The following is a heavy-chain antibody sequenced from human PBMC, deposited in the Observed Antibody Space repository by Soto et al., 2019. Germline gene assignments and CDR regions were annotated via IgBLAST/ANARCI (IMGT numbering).Heavy chain of an antibody. J-gene: IGHJ4*02. V-gene: IGHV3-66*01. CDR2: IYSGGNT. D-gene: IGHD6-19*01. CDR1: GFTVSSNY. Sequence: EVQLVESGGGLVQPGGSLRLSCAASGFTVSSNYMSWVRQAPGKGLEWVSVIYSGGNTYYADSVKGRFTISRDNSKNTLYLQMNSLRAEETAVYYCAREDDSSGWYKRGFDYWGQGTLVTVSS. CDR3: AREDDSSGWYKRGFDY.